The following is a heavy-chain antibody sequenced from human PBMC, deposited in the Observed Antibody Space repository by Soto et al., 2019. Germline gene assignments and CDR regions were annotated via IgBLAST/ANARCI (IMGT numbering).Heavy chain of an antibody. V-gene: IGHV3-74*01. CDR1: GFTFSSYW. D-gene: IGHD2-15*01. J-gene: IGHJ5*02. CDR2: ISSDRRTT. CDR3: ARGGVLVAAPQYNWFDP. Sequence: GGSLRLSCAASGFTFSSYWMRWVRQAPGKGLVWVSRISSDRRTTSYADSVKVRFTISRDNAKHTLYLQINSLRAEDTAVYYCARGGVLVAAPQYNWFDPWGQGTLVTVSS.